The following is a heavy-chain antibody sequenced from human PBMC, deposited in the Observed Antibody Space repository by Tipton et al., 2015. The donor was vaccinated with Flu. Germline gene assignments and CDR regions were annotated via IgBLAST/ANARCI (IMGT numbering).Heavy chain of an antibody. J-gene: IGHJ4*02. V-gene: IGHV4-59*10. D-gene: IGHD3-10*01. Sequence: TLSLTCAVYGGSFSGYYWTWIRQPAGKGLEWIGRTYTSGSTKYNPSLKSRVTMSLDTSNNHFSLKLTSVTAAGTAVYYCARGSGSGTYMIFDYWGQGTLVTVSS. CDR1: GGSFSGYY. CDR2: TYTSGST. CDR3: ARGSGSGTYMIFDY.